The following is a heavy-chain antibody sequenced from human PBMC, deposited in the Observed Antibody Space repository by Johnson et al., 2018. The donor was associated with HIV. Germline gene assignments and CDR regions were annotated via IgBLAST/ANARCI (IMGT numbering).Heavy chain of an antibody. Sequence: VQLVESGGGVVRPGGSLRLSCAASGFTFDDYGMSWVRQAPGKGLEWVSGINWNGGSTGYADSVKGRFSISRDNSKNTLHLQMSSLRPEDTAVYYCARVRVGAFDIWGQGTMVTVSS. CDR3: ARVRVGAFDI. CDR1: GFTFDDYG. CDR2: INWNGGST. V-gene: IGHV3-20*04. D-gene: IGHD1-26*01. J-gene: IGHJ3*02.